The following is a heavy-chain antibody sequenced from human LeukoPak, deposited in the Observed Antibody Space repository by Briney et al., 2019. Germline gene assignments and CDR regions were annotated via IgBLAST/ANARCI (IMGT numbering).Heavy chain of an antibody. D-gene: IGHD3-10*01. V-gene: IGHV3-13*01. CDR3: ARSHTGPGSYFYYYYGMDV. CDR1: GFTFSSYD. J-gene: IGHJ6*02. Sequence: GGSLRLSCAASGFTFSSYDMHWVRQATGKGLEWVSAIGTAGDTYYPGSVKGRFTISRENAKNSWYLQMNSLRAEDTAVYYCARSHTGPGSYFYYYYGMDVWGQGTTVTVSS. CDR2: IGTAGDT.